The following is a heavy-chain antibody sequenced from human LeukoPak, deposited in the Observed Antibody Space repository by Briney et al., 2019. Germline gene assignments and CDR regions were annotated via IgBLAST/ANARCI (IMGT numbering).Heavy chain of an antibody. CDR1: GFTFSNAW. Sequence: GGSLRLSCAASGFTFSNAWMSWVRQAPGKGLVWLGRIKSKTDGGTTDYAAPVKSRFTISRDDSESTLYLQMNSLKTEDTAVYYCAADVSGGSWTIDYWGQGTLVTVSS. D-gene: IGHD2-15*01. CDR3: AADVSGGSWTIDY. J-gene: IGHJ4*02. CDR2: IKSKTDGGTT. V-gene: IGHV3-15*01.